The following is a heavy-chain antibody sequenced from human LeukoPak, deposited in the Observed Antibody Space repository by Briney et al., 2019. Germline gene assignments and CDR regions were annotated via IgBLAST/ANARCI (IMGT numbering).Heavy chain of an antibody. CDR2: ISAQNGNT. CDR3: ARESNGGYGFDY. V-gene: IGHV1-18*01. J-gene: IGHJ4*02. CDR1: GYMFTSHG. D-gene: IGHD5-12*01. Sequence: GASVKVSCKSSGYMFTSHGIHWLRQAPGQGLEWMGWISAQNGNTNYMQQLLGRVTMTRDTSASTAYMELRSLKSDDTAVYYCARESNGGYGFDYWGQGTPVTVAS.